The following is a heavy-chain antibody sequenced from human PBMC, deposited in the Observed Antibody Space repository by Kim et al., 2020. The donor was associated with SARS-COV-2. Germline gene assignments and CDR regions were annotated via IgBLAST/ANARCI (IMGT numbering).Heavy chain of an antibody. V-gene: IGHV4-34*01. Sequence: SETLSLTCAVYGGSFSGYYWSWIRQPPGKGLEWIGEINHSGSTNYNPSLKSRVTISVDTSKNQFSLKLSSVTAADTAVYYCARGPMVRGVSYYYYYYGMDVWGQGTTVTVSS. J-gene: IGHJ6*02. D-gene: IGHD3-10*01. CDR2: INHSGST. CDR1: GGSFSGYY. CDR3: ARGPMVRGVSYYYYYYGMDV.